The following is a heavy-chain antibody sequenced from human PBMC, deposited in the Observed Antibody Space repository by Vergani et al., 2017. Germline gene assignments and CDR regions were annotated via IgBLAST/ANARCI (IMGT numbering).Heavy chain of an antibody. D-gene: IGHD3-10*01. CDR3: ARDSTRNYGSERQENYWFDP. CDR1: GYTFTSYY. Sequence: QVQLVQSGAEVKKPGASVKVSCKASGYTFTSYYMHWVRQAPGQGLEWMGIINPSGGSTRYAQKFQGRVTMTRDTSTSTVYMELSSLRSEVTAVYYCARDSTRNYGSERQENYWFDPWGQGTLVTVSS. J-gene: IGHJ5*02. V-gene: IGHV1-46*03. CDR2: INPSGGST.